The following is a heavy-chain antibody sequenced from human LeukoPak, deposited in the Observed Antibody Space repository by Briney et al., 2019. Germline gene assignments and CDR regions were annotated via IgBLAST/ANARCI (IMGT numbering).Heavy chain of an antibody. Sequence: GGSLRLSCADSGFTSCSYGMYWVRQAPGKGLEWVSAISASGGSTYYADSVKGRFTISRDNSKNTLYLQKNSLRAEDTAVYHCAKARCSGGSCYFDYWGQGTLVTVSS. V-gene: IGHV3-23*01. CDR1: GFTSCSYG. CDR3: AKARCSGGSCYFDY. D-gene: IGHD2-15*01. J-gene: IGHJ4*02. CDR2: ISASGGST.